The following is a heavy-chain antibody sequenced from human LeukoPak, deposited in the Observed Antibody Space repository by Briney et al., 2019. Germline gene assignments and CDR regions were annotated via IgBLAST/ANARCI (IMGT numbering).Heavy chain of an antibody. D-gene: IGHD4-17*01. CDR3: ARAMATTVTTLSRITYGMDV. CDR1: GFAFSSFG. CDR2: IWNDGSNI. J-gene: IGHJ6*02. Sequence: GGSLRLSCAASGFAFSSFGMHWVRQAPGKGLEWVAIIWNDGSNIHYADSVKGRFTISRDNSKNTLYLQMNSLRAEDTAVYYCARAMATTVTTLSRITYGMDVWGQGTTVTVSS. V-gene: IGHV3-33*01.